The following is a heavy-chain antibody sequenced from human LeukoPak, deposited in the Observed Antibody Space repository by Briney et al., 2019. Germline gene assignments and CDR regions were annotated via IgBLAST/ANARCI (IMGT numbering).Heavy chain of an antibody. J-gene: IGHJ6*02. CDR1: GGSISSYY. CDR3: ARCGYSYGYYYYYGMDV. Sequence: SETLSLTCTVSGGSISSYYWSWIRQPPGQGLEWIGYIYYSGSTNYNPSLKSRVTISVDTSKNQFSLKLSSVTAADTAVYYCARCGYSYGYYYYYGMDVWGQGTTVTVSS. CDR2: IYYSGST. V-gene: IGHV4-59*08. D-gene: IGHD5-18*01.